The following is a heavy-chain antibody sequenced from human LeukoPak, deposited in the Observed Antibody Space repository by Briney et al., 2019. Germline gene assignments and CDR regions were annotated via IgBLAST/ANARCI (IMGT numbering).Heavy chain of an antibody. CDR3: AKPKDNSLYCFDY. V-gene: IGHV3-23*01. CDR2: ISDSGGTT. Sequence: GGSLRLSCAASGFNFRSFAMSWVRQAPGKGLEWVSGISDSGGTTYFADSVKGRFTISRDNSKNTLYLQMSSLRAEDTAVYYCAKPKDNSLYCFDYWGQGTLVTVSS. D-gene: IGHD1-20*01. J-gene: IGHJ4*02. CDR1: GFNFRSFA.